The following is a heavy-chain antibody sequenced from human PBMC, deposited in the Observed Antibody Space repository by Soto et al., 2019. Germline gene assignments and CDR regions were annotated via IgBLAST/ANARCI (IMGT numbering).Heavy chain of an antibody. J-gene: IGHJ4*02. CDR1: GDSISSGGYS. CDR2: IYHSGST. D-gene: IGHD2-15*01. CDR3: ARGEVVALGY. Sequence: QLQLQESGSGLVKPSQTLSLTCAVSGDSISSGGYSWSWIRQPPGKGLEWIGYIYHSGSTYYNPSLXSXVXIXXDRSKNQFSLKLSSVTAADTAVYYCARGEVVALGYWGQGTLVTVSS. V-gene: IGHV4-30-2*01.